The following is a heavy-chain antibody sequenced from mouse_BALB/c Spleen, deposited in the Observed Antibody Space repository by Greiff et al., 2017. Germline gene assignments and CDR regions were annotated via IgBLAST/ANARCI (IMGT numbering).Heavy chain of an antibody. J-gene: IGHJ4*01. CDR1: GFAFSSYD. V-gene: IGHV5-12-1*01. Sequence: EVKLMESGGGLVKPGGSLKLSCAASGFAFSSYDMSWVRQTPEKRLEWVAYISSGGGSTYYPDTVKGRFTISRDNAKNTLYLQMSSLKSEDTAMYYCARRSIHYYSMDYWGKEPQSPSPQ. CDR3: ARRSIHYYSMDY. CDR2: ISSGGGST.